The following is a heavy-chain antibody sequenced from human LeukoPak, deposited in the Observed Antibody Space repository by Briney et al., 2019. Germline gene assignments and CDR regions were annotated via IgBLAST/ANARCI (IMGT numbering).Heavy chain of an antibody. Sequence: GGSLRLSCAASGFTFSNAWMSWVRQAPGKGLEWVGRIKSKTDGGTTDYAAPVKGRFTISRDDSKNTLYLQMDSLKTEDTAVYYCTTAHLWFGESSGDYWGQGTLVTVSS. CDR2: IKSKTDGGTT. D-gene: IGHD3-10*01. CDR1: GFTFSNAW. J-gene: IGHJ4*02. V-gene: IGHV3-15*01. CDR3: TTAHLWFGESSGDY.